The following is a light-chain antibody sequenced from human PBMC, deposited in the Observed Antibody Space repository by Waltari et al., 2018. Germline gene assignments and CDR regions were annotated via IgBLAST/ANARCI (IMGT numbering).Light chain of an antibody. CDR2: GTN. J-gene: IGLJ2*01. Sequence: QSVLTQPPSVSGAPGQRVSISCTGSTSNIGAGYDVHWYQHGPGKAPKLIIYGTNTRPLGVPDRFFGSQYGTSASLAIIGLQAEDEGDYYCQSYDTTLSVVFGGGTKLTVL. CDR1: TSNIGAGYD. V-gene: IGLV1-40*01. CDR3: QSYDTTLSVV.